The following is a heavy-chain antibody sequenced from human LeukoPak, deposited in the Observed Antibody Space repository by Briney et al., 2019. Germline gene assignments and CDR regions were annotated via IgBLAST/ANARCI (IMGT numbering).Heavy chain of an antibody. CDR3: ARLPGIAAV. J-gene: IGHJ1*01. CDR2: IYYSGST. D-gene: IGHD6-13*01. V-gene: IGHV4-59*08. Sequence: SETLFLTCTVSGGSTSRYYWSWIRQPPGKSLEWIGYIYYSGSTTYNPSPKSRVSISIDTSKNQFSLNLSSGTAADTAVYYCARLPGIAAVWGQGTLVIVSS. CDR1: GGSTSRYY.